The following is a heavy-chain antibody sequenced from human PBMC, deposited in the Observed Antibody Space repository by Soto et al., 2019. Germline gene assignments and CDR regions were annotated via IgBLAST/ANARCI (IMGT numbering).Heavy chain of an antibody. D-gene: IGHD3-10*01. Sequence: QVQLVQSGAEMKKPGSSVKVSCQSSGGTFNTYAMNWVRQAPGQGPEWMGDISPMFGAANYAPKFQGRVTITAEESTGTSDMQLSSLTSEDTALYFCAREVQVHTPAFVYWGQGTLVTVSS. V-gene: IGHV1-69*01. CDR1: GGTFNTYA. CDR3: AREVQVHTPAFVY. J-gene: IGHJ4*02. CDR2: ISPMFGAA.